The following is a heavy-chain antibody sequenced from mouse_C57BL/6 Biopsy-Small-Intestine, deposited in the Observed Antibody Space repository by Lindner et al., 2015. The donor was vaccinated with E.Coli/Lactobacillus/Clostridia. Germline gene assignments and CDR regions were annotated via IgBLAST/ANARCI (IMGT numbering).Heavy chain of an antibody. Sequence: SVKVSCKTSRDTFDNYGFTWVRQAPGKGLEWMGGVIPMYATGKSAQNFQGRLSITADASTTTAYLELSSLRPEDTAAYFCAGGRLSFYDIFTGYHPFDFWGQGTLVTVSS. J-gene: IGHJ4*01. D-gene: IGHD2-12*01. CDR2: VIPMYATG. CDR1: RDTFDNYG. CDR3: AGGRLSFYDIFTGYHPFDF. V-gene: IGHV1-85*01.